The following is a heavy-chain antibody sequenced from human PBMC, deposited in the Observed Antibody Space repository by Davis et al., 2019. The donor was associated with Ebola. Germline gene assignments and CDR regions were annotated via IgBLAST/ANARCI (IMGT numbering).Heavy chain of an antibody. Sequence: PGGSLRLSCAASGFTFSSYWMSWVRQAPGKGLEWVANIKQDGSEKYYVDSVKGRFTISRDNAKNSLYLQMNSLRAEDTAVYYCARAQLEFYDFWSACYFDYWGQGTLVTVSS. D-gene: IGHD3-3*01. CDR3: ARAQLEFYDFWSACYFDY. CDR2: IKQDGSEK. J-gene: IGHJ4*02. V-gene: IGHV3-7*01. CDR1: GFTFSSYW.